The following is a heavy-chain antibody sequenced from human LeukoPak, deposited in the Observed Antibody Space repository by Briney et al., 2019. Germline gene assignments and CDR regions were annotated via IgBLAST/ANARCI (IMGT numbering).Heavy chain of an antibody. CDR3: ARDREPNWYSDL. Sequence: PSETLSLTCTVSGSSISSGGYYWSWIRQHPGKGLEWIGYIYYSGSTYYNPSLKSRVTISVDTSKNQFSMKLSSVTAADTAVYYCARDREPNWYSDLWGRGTLVTVSS. CDR2: IYYSGST. CDR1: GSSISSGGYY. V-gene: IGHV4-31*03. J-gene: IGHJ2*01.